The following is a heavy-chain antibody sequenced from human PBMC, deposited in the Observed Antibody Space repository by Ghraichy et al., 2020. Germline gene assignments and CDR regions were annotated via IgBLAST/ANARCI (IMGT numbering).Heavy chain of an antibody. J-gene: IGHJ4*02. Sequence: GGSLRLSCAASGFTLSDYWMNWVRQAPGKGPEWVAIIKQDGSEKHYVDSVEGRFTISRDNAENSLHLQMNSLRVEDTAVYYCARASGWVIDYWGQGILVTVSS. D-gene: IGHD2-21*01. CDR3: ARASGWVIDY. CDR1: GFTLSDYW. V-gene: IGHV3-7*04. CDR2: IKQDGSEK.